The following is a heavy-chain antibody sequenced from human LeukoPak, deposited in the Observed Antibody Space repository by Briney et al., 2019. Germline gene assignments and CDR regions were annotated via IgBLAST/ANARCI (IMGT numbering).Heavy chain of an antibody. Sequence: SETLSLTCAVSGYSISSGYYWAWIRQPPGKGLEWIGSIYYSGSTYYNPSLKSRVTISVDTSKNQFSLKLSSVTAADTAVYYCARQGDIVATIFDYWGQGTLVTVSS. CDR2: IYYSGST. CDR1: GYSISSGYY. CDR3: ARQGDIVATIFDY. V-gene: IGHV4-38-2*01. D-gene: IGHD5-12*01. J-gene: IGHJ4*02.